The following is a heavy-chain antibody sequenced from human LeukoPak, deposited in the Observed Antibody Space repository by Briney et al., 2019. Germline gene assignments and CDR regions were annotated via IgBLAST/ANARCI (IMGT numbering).Heavy chain of an antibody. CDR1: GYTFTSYY. J-gene: IGHJ5*02. CDR2: INTSGGST. V-gene: IGHV1-46*01. Sequence: ASVKVSCKASGYTFTSYYMHWARQAPGQGLEWMGIINTSGGSTTYAQKFQGRVSMTRDTSTSTVYLEVSSLRSEDTAVYYCARSQGGNTLWFDPWGQGTLVTVSS. CDR3: ARSQGGNTLWFDP. D-gene: IGHD4-23*01.